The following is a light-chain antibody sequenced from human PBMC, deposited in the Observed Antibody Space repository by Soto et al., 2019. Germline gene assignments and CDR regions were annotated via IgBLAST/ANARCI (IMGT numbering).Light chain of an antibody. CDR2: EGS. CDR1: SSDVGSYNL. V-gene: IGLV2-23*01. CDR3: CSYARSSTVV. Sequence: SALTQPASVSGSPGQSITISCTGTSSDVGSYNLVSWYQQHPGKAPKLMIYEGSKRPSGVSNRFSGSKSGNTASLTISGLQAEDEADYYCCSYARSSTVVFGGGTKLTVL. J-gene: IGLJ2*01.